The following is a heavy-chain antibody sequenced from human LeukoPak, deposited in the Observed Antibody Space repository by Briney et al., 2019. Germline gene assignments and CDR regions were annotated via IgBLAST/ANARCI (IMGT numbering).Heavy chain of an antibody. CDR1: GYTFTSYG. D-gene: IGHD3-3*01. J-gene: IGHJ5*02. V-gene: IGHV1-18*01. CDR3: ARESGGFWSGRSNWFDP. CDR2: ISAYNGNT. Sequence: ASLKVSCKASGYTFTSYGISWVRQAPVQGLERMGWISAYNGNTNYAQKLQGRVTMTTDTSTSTAYMELRSLRSDDTAVYYCARESGGFWSGRSNWFDPWGQGTLVTVSS.